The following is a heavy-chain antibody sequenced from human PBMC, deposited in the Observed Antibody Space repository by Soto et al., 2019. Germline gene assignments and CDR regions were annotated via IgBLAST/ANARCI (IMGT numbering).Heavy chain of an antibody. J-gene: IGHJ6*02. D-gene: IGHD2-15*01. CDR2: ISAYNGNT. CDR1: FYTLPSRG. V-gene: IGHV1-18*01. Sequence: ASLQVSCQVSFYTLPSRGISCVRQAAGHGLEWNGWISAYNGNTNYAQKLQGRVTMTTDTSTSTAYMELRSLRSDDTAVYYCARDKRDCSGGSCHCDCYYDREGWGQGHTVTVSS. CDR3: ARDKRDCSGGSCHCDCYYDREG.